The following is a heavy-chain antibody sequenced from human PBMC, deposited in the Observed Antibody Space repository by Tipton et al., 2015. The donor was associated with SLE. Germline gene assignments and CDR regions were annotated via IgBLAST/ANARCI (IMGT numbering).Heavy chain of an antibody. CDR1: GGSISSSSYY. CDR3: ARLGTGIFDY. J-gene: IGHJ4*02. CDR2: IYYSGST. V-gene: IGHV4-39*07. Sequence: TLSLTCTVSGGSISSSSYYWGWIRQPPGKGLEWIGSIYYSGSTNYNPSLKSRVTISVDTSKNQFSLKLSSVTAADTAVYYCARLGTGIFDYWGQGTLVTVSS. D-gene: IGHD1-1*01.